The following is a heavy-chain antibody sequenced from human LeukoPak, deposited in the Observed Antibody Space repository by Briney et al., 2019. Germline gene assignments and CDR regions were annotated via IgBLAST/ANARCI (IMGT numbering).Heavy chain of an antibody. Sequence: ASVKVSCKASGYTFTSYGISWVRQAPGQGLEWMGWISAYNGNTNYAQRLQGRVTMTTDTSTSTAYMELRSLRSDDTAVYYCARDHTIFGVAATTLFGYWGQGTLVTVSS. CDR3: ARDHTIFGVAATTLFGY. V-gene: IGHV1-18*01. J-gene: IGHJ4*02. CDR2: ISAYNGNT. CDR1: GYTFTSYG. D-gene: IGHD3-3*01.